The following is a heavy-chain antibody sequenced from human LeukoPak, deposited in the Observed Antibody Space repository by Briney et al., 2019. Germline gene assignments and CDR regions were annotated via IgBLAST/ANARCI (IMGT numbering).Heavy chain of an antibody. J-gene: IGHJ4*02. CDR3: AKDEDGGNSFAY. D-gene: IGHD4-23*01. V-gene: IGHV1-2*02. CDR2: INPNSGDT. Sequence: ASVKVFCKASGYTFTGYYLHWVRQAPGQGLEWMGWINPNSGDTRYAQRFQGRVTMTRDTSISTAHMELSRLRADDTAVYYCAKDEDGGNSFAYWGQGTLVTVSS. CDR1: GYTFTGYY.